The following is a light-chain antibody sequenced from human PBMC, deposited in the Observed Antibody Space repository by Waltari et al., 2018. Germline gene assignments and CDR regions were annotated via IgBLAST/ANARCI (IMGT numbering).Light chain of an antibody. CDR2: WAS. V-gene: IGKV4-1*01. CDR3: QQYSNTPYT. J-gene: IGKJ2*01. Sequence: DIVMTQSPDSLAVSLGERATINCKSSQSVLYSSNNKNYLAWYQQKPRQPPKLLIYWASTRESGVPDRFGGSGSDTDFTLIINSLQAEDVAVYYCQQYSNTPYTFGQGTKLEIK. CDR1: QSVLYSSNNKNY.